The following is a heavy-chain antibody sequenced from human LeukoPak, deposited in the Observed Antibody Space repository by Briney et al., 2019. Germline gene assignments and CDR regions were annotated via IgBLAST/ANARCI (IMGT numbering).Heavy chain of an antibody. J-gene: IGHJ4*02. CDR2: ITGNGGTT. CDR1: GFTFSNSD. D-gene: IGHD3-22*01. Sequence: GGSLRLSCAASGFTFSNSDMSWVRQAPGKGLEWVSSITGNGGTTYYADSVTGRFTISRDNSKNTLYLQMNSLRAEDTAVFYCARGGFSGYVAVYWGQGTLVTVSS. V-gene: IGHV3-23*01. CDR3: ARGGFSGYVAVY.